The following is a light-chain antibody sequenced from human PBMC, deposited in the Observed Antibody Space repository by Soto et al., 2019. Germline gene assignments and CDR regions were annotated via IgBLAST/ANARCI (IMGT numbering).Light chain of an antibody. Sequence: QSVLTQPASVSGSPGQSITISCTGTSSDVGGYNYVSWYQQHPGKAPKLMIYEVSNRPSGVSNRFSGSKSGNTASLTISGLQDADEADYYCSSYTSSSTSVVFGGGTKLTVL. V-gene: IGLV2-14*01. CDR3: SSYTSSSTSVV. CDR1: SSDVGGYNY. J-gene: IGLJ2*01. CDR2: EVS.